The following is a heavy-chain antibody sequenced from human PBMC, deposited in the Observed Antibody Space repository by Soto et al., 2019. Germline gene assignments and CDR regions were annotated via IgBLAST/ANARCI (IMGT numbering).Heavy chain of an antibody. J-gene: IGHJ5*02. CDR1: GFSFSSYA. CDR2: ISHDGINK. D-gene: IGHD6-19*01. V-gene: IGHV3-30-3*01. Sequence: QVRLVESGGGVVQPGRSLRLSCTASGFSFSSYAMYWFRQPPGKGLEWVAVISHDGINKHYADSVKGRVTVSRGNSTHSLELQLNSLRGEDTAMYYCARDMYSSDYFVKWFEPWGQGTLVTVSS. CDR3: ARDMYSSDYFVKWFEP.